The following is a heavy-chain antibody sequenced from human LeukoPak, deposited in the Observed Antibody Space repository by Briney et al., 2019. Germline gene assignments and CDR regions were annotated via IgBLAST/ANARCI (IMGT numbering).Heavy chain of an antibody. CDR1: GFTVSSSY. D-gene: IGHD6-13*01. Sequence: PGGSRRLSCAASGFTVSSSYMTWVRQAPGKGLEWVSVIYSGGTTYYADSVKGRFTISRDNSKNTLYLQMNSLRAEDTAVYYCARGVAAAGTTLDYWGQGTLVTVSS. CDR3: ARGVAAAGTTLDY. V-gene: IGHV3-66*01. CDR2: IYSGGTT. J-gene: IGHJ4*02.